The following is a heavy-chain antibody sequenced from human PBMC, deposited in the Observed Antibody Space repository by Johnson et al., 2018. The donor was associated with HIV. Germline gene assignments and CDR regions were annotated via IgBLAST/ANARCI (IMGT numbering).Heavy chain of an antibody. CDR2: INWNGGST. CDR3: ARDRGSGLRMGREGDAFDI. Sequence: VQLVESGGGVVRPVGSLRLSCAASAFTFKDYGMIWVRQGPGKGLEWVSCINWNGGSTTYADSVKGRITISRDNSKNTMYLQMNSLRAEDTAVYFCARDRGSGLRMGREGDAFDIWGQGTMVTVSS. D-gene: IGHD1-26*01. V-gene: IGHV3-20*04. CDR1: AFTFKDYG. J-gene: IGHJ3*02.